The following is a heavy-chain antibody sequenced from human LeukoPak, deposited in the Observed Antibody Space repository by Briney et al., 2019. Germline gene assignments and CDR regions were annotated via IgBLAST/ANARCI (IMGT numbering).Heavy chain of an antibody. CDR2: MSPNSGNT. CDR1: GYTFTSYD. D-gene: IGHD2-15*01. CDR3: ARGPPRRYCSGGSCLPGY. J-gene: IGHJ4*02. V-gene: IGHV1-8*01. Sequence: ASVKVSCKASGYTFTSYDINWVRQATGQGLEWMGWMSPNSGNTGYAQKFQGRVTMTRNTSISTAYMELSSLRSEDTAVYYCARGPPRRYCSGGSCLPGYWGQGTLVTASS.